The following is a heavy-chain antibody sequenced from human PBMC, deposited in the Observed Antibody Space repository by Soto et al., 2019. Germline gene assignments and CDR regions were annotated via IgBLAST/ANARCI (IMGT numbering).Heavy chain of an antibody. V-gene: IGHV1-69*01. J-gene: IGHJ6*02. Sequence: QVQLVQSGAEVKKPGSSVKVSCKASGGTFSSYAISWVRQAPGQGLEWMGGIIPIFGTANYAQKFQGRVTITADESTSTAYMELSSLRSEDTAVYYCARSPIEYSSSTGFVYYYGMDVWGQGTTDTVSS. CDR2: IIPIFGTA. CDR1: GGTFSSYA. D-gene: IGHD6-6*01. CDR3: ARSPIEYSSSTGFVYYYGMDV.